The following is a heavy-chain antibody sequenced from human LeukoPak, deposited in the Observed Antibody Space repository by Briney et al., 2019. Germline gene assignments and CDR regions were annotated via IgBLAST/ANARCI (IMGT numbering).Heavy chain of an antibody. D-gene: IGHD3-22*01. CDR1: GVTFSNYW. CDR2: IKQDGSEK. J-gene: IGHJ4*02. CDR3: PSLPYYYDSSGYPTFDY. Sequence: PGGSLRLSCVHSGVTFSNYWISWVRQAPGKGLEWVANIKQDGSEKYYVDSVKGRFTISRDNAKNSVFLQMKSLRAEDTALYYCPSLPYYYDSSGYPTFDYWGQGTLVTVSS. V-gene: IGHV3-7*01.